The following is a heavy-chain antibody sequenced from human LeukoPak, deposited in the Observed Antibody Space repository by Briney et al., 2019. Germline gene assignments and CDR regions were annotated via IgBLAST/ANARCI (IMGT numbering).Heavy chain of an antibody. CDR3: ARRYYYNLGSFPFDF. CDR1: GGPFSGYF. J-gene: IGHJ4*02. V-gene: IGHV4-34*01. Sequence: YPSETLSLTCAVSGGPFSGYFWSWIRQSSGKGLEWIGEIHNSGTTNYNPSLNSRVTISEDTSKNQFYLNLSSVTAADTAVCYCARRYYYNLGSFPFDFWGQGTLVTVSS. CDR2: IHNSGTT. D-gene: IGHD3-10*01.